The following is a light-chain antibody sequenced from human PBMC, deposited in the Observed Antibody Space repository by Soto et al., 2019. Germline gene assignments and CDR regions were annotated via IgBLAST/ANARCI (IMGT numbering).Light chain of an antibody. CDR3: QQRGNWPPT. J-gene: IGKJ3*01. CDR1: QSIGSF. V-gene: IGKV3-11*01. Sequence: EIVLTQSPATLSLSPGERATLSCRASQSIGSFLAWYQQKPGQPPRLLIYDASNRATGIPGRFSGSGSGTDFTLTISSLEPEYVAFYYCQQRGNWPPTFGPGTKVNIK. CDR2: DAS.